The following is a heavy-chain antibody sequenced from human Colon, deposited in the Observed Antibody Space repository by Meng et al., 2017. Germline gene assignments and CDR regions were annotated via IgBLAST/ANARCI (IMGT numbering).Heavy chain of an antibody. CDR1: GLTFGNAW. CDR2: IKSKTDGGTT. D-gene: IGHD3-10*01. Sequence: GGSLRLSCAASGLTFGNAWMTWVRQAPGKGLEWVGRIKSKTDGGTTDYAAPVKGRFTISRDDSKSIAYLQMNSLKTEDTAVYYCIRGQRGDYWGQGTLVTVSS. V-gene: IGHV3-15*01. J-gene: IGHJ4*02. CDR3: IRGQRGDY.